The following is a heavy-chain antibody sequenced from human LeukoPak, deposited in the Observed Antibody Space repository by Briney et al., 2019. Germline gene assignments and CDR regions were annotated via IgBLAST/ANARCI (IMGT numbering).Heavy chain of an antibody. Sequence: GGSLRLSCAASGFTFSNFAMHWVRQAPGKGLVWVSRINGDGSSTNYADSVKGRFTISRDNAKNTLYLQMNSLRADDTAVYYCARGYATRGRDGGVGFDYWGQGTLVTVSS. CDR2: INGDGSST. D-gene: IGHD3-16*01. V-gene: IGHV3-74*01. J-gene: IGHJ4*02. CDR3: ARGYATRGRDGGVGFDY. CDR1: GFTFSNFA.